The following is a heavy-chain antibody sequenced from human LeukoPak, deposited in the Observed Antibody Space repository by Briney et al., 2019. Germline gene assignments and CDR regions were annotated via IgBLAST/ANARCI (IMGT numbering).Heavy chain of an antibody. CDR1: WFTVSSNY. V-gene: IGHV3-53*01. J-gene: IGHJ4*02. Sequence: GGSLRLSCAASWFTVSSNYMSWVRQAPGKGLEWVSVIYSGGSTYYADSVKGRFTISRDNSKNTLYLQMNSLRAEDTAVYYCAREYYFDYWGQGTLVTVSS. CDR2: IYSGGST. CDR3: AREYYFDY.